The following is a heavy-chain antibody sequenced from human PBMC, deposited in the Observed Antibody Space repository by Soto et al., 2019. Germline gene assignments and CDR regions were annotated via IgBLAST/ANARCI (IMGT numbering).Heavy chain of an antibody. Sequence: GGSLRLSCAASGFSFNNYGMHWVRQAPGKGLEWVAVIFFDGGKKFYADSVKGRFAISRDNSNNTLFLQMNSLRAEDTAIYYCARGYDFWSDNYFDPWGQGTLVTVSS. CDR1: GFSFNNYG. V-gene: IGHV3-30*12. J-gene: IGHJ5*02. D-gene: IGHD3-3*01. CDR2: IFFDGGKK. CDR3: ARGYDFWSDNYFDP.